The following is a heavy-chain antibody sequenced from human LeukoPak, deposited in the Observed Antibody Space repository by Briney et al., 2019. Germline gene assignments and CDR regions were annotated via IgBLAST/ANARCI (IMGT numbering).Heavy chain of an antibody. CDR2: IKQDGSEK. Sequence: GGSLRLSCAASGFTFSSSWMSWVRQAPGQGLEWVANIKQDGSEKYYVDSVKGRFTISRDNAKNSLYLQMNSLRAEDTAVYYCARDQRYFDWLFPGSYFDYWGQGTLVTVSS. V-gene: IGHV3-7*03. J-gene: IGHJ4*02. CDR3: ARDQRYFDWLFPGSYFDY. CDR1: GFTFSSSW. D-gene: IGHD3-9*01.